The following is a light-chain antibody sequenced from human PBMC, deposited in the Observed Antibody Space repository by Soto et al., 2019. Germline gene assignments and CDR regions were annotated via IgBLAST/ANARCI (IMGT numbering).Light chain of an antibody. CDR1: QGISNY. CDR2: AAS. V-gene: IGKV1-9*01. CDR3: HQLNSYPWT. Sequence: IQLSQSPSSLSASVGDRVTITCRASQGISNYLAWYQQKPGKAPKLLISAASTLQSGVPSRFSRRGSGKDFPLTIRSPEPEDFATYYCHQLNSYPWTFGQGTKVEIK. J-gene: IGKJ1*01.